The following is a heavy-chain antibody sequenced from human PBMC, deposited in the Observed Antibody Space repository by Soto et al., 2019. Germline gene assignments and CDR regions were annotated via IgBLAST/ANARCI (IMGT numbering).Heavy chain of an antibody. CDR3: ARWGTTGGLDV. CDR2: TSYDGSDK. V-gene: IGHV3-30*19. J-gene: IGHJ1*01. D-gene: IGHD3-16*01. Sequence: QVQLVESGGGVVQPGTSLRVSCVGSGFTFRSYVIHWVRQAPGKGLEWVALTSYDGSDKYYGDSVRGRFTISRDNSRNTVDLKMASLRLEDTALYYCARWGTTGGLDVWGQGTLVSVSS. CDR1: GFTFRSYV.